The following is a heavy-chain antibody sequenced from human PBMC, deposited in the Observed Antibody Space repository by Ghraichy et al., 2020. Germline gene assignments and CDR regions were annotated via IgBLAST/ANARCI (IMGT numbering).Heavy chain of an antibody. Sequence: SRTLSLTCAVYGGSFSGYYWSWIRQPPGKGLEWIGEINHSGSTNYNPSLKSRVTISVDTSKNQFSLKLSSVTAADTAVYYCARGPGYSSGWFLDYWGQGTLVTVSS. CDR2: INHSGST. V-gene: IGHV4-34*01. CDR3: ARGPGYSSGWFLDY. CDR1: GGSFSGYY. D-gene: IGHD6-19*01. J-gene: IGHJ4*02.